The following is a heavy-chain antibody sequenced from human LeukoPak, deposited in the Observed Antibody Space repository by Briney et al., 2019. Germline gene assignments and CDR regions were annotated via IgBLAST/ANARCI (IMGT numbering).Heavy chain of an antibody. J-gene: IGHJ4*02. D-gene: IGHD5-24*01. V-gene: IGHV3-53*01. Sequence: GGSLRLSCAASGFTVSSNYMSWVRQAPGKGLEWVSLISSGGGTYYADSVKGRFTISRDNSKSMVYLQMNSLRADDTAVYYCARGGMATINYFDYWGQGTLVTVSS. CDR2: ISSGGGT. CDR3: ARGGMATINYFDY. CDR1: GFTVSSNY.